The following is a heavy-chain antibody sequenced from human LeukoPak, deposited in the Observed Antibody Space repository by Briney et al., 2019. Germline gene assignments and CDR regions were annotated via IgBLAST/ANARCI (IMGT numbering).Heavy chain of an antibody. CDR2: IRYDGSNK. J-gene: IGHJ4*02. D-gene: IGHD5-18*01. V-gene: IGHV3-30*02. CDR1: GFTFSSYG. CDR3: AKEARYSYGGDFFAY. Sequence: PGGSLRLSCAASGFTFSSYGMHWVRQAPGKGLEWVAFIRYDGSNKYYADSVKGRFTISRDNSKNTLYLQMNSLRAEDTVVYYCAKEARYSYGGDFFAYWGQGTLVTVSS.